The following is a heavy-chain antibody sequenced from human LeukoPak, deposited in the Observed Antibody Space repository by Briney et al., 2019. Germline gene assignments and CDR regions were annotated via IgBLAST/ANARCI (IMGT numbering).Heavy chain of an antibody. Sequence: PSETLSLTCAVYGGSFSGYYWSWIRQPPGKGMEWIGEINHSGSTNYNPCLKSRVTISVDTSKNQFSLKLSSVTAADTAVYYCARGLGSSGWPGNYYYYMDVWGKGTTVTVSS. CDR1: GGSFSGYY. CDR3: ARGLGSSGWPGNYYYYMDV. V-gene: IGHV4-34*01. D-gene: IGHD6-19*01. CDR2: INHSGST. J-gene: IGHJ6*03.